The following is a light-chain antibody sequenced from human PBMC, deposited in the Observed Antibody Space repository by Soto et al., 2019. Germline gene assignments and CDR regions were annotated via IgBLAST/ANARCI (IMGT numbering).Light chain of an antibody. Sequence: EIVMTQSPATLSVSPGERATLSCRASQSVSSNLAWYQQKPGQAPRLLIYGAFTRATGIPARFSGSGSGTEFTLTISSLQSEDFAVYYFQQYNNWPPVFTFGPGTKVDFK. V-gene: IGKV3-15*01. CDR1: QSVSSN. J-gene: IGKJ3*01. CDR2: GAF. CDR3: QQYNNWPPVFT.